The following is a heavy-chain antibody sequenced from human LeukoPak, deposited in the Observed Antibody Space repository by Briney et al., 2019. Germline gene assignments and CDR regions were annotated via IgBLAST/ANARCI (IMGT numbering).Heavy chain of an antibody. Sequence: GGSLRLSCTVSGHPFSSFTLNWVRQSPGKGLEWVSSISSSSTYTYYADSVKGRFTISRDNSKNTLYLQMNSLRAEDTAVYYCAREPTYYYDSSGLWGQGTLVTVSS. J-gene: IGHJ4*02. CDR2: ISSSSTYT. D-gene: IGHD3-22*01. CDR1: GHPFSSFT. CDR3: AREPTYYYDSSGL. V-gene: IGHV3-21*04.